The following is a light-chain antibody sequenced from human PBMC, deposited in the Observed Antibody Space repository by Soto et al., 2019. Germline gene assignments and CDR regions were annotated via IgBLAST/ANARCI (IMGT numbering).Light chain of an antibody. J-gene: IGLJ1*01. Sequence: QSALTQPASVSGSPGQSITISCTGTSRDIGFFNYVSWYQQFPGNAPKLIIFEVTNRPSGVSNRFSASKSGNTASLTISGLQAEDGADYYCSSYTTISTYVFGTGTKLTVL. CDR2: EVT. V-gene: IGLV2-14*01. CDR1: SRDIGFFNY. CDR3: SSYTTISTYV.